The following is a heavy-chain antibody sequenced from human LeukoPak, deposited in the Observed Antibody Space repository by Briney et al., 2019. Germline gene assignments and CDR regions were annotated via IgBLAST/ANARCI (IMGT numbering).Heavy chain of an antibody. CDR3: ATRRFGELTY. V-gene: IGHV3-66*01. Sequence: PGGSLRLSCAASGFTFSSYSINWVRQAPGKGLEWVSILYHGGSTYYADSVKGRFSISRDTSKNTLYLQMNSLRVEDTAVYYCATRRFGELTYWGQGTLVTVSS. D-gene: IGHD3-10*01. CDR1: GFTFSSYS. CDR2: LYHGGST. J-gene: IGHJ4*02.